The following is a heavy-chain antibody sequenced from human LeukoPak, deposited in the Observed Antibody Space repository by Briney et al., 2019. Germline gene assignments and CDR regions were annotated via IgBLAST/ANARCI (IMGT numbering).Heavy chain of an antibody. V-gene: IGHV1-69*04. Sequence: SVKVSCKASGGTFSSYAISWVRQAPGQGLEWMGRIIPIFGIANYAQKFQGRVTITADKSTSTAYMDLSSLRSEDTAVYYCARDRPGSSSWYYFDYWGQGTLVTVSS. J-gene: IGHJ4*02. CDR2: IIPIFGIA. D-gene: IGHD6-13*01. CDR1: GGTFSSYA. CDR3: ARDRPGSSSWYYFDY.